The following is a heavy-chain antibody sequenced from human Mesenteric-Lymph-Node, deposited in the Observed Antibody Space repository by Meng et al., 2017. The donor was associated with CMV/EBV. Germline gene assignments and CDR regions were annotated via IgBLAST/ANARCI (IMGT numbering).Heavy chain of an antibody. Sequence: ASVKVSCKTSGYIFTGYYIHWVRQAPGQGLECMGWVNPSSGGTNYAQKFQGRVTMTGDTSSGTAYMELSRLRSDDTAVYYCARGYYDSRGYYHYWGQGTLVTVSS. V-gene: IGHV1-2*02. CDR3: ARGYYDSRGYYHY. CDR2: VNPSSGGT. CDR1: GYIFTGYY. J-gene: IGHJ4*02. D-gene: IGHD3-22*01.